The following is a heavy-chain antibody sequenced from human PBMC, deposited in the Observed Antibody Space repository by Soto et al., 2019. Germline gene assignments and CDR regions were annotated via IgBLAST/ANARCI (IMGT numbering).Heavy chain of an antibody. V-gene: IGHV3-64*01. CDR3: ARGGYCSGGSCYSVLRPWYFAL. Sequence: PGGSLRLSCAASGFTFSNYVMHWVRQAPGKGLECVSVISSNGDSTYYTNSVKGRFTISRDNSKNTLYLEMGSLRNEDMAMYYCARGGYCSGGSCYSVLRPWYFALWGRGTLVTVSS. J-gene: IGHJ2*01. CDR1: GFTFSNYV. D-gene: IGHD2-15*01. CDR2: ISSNGDST.